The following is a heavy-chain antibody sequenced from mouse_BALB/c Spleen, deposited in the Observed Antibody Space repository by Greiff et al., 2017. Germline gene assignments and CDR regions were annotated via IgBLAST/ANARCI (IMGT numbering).Heavy chain of an antibody. V-gene: IGHV1-12*01. CDR2: IYPGNGDT. CDR3: ARGIYYDYDLYFDY. Sequence: QVQLQQPGAELVKPGASVKMSCKASGYTFTSYNMHWVKQTPGQGLEWIGAIYPGNGDTSYNQKFKGKATLTADKSSSTAYMQLSSLTSEDSAVYYCARGIYYDYDLYFDYWGQGTTLTVSS. D-gene: IGHD2-4*01. CDR1: GYTFTSYN. J-gene: IGHJ2*01.